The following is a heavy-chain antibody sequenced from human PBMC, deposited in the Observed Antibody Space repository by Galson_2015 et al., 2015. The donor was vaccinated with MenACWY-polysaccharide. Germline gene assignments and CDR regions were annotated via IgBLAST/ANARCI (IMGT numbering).Heavy chain of an antibody. Sequence: SVKVSCKASGFTFTSSAMQWVRQARGQRLEWIGWIVVGSGNTNYAQKFQGRVTMTRNTSISTAYMELSSLRSEDTAVYYCARGFSFDYWGQGTLVTVSS. CDR3: ARGFSFDY. CDR1: GFTFTSSA. V-gene: IGHV1-58*02. CDR2: IVVGSGNT. J-gene: IGHJ4*02.